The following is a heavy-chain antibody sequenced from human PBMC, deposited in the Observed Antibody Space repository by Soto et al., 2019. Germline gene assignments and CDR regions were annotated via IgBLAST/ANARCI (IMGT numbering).Heavy chain of an antibody. J-gene: IGHJ3*02. CDR2: ISSSSSTI. D-gene: IGHD1-26*01. V-gene: IGHV3-48*02. CDR3: ARDRFEAGGGSYYFLYAFDI. CDR1: GFTFSSYS. Sequence: GGSLRLSCAASGFTFSSYSMNWVRQAPGKGLEWVSYISSSSSTIYYADSVKGRFTISRDNAKNSLYLQMNSLRDEDTAVYYCARDRFEAGGGSYYFLYAFDIWGQGTMVTVSS.